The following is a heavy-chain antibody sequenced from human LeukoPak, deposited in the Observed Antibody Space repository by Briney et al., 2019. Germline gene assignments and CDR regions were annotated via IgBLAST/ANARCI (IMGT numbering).Heavy chain of an antibody. CDR3: ARDSAAVGYFDWLLSSSPLTPVDY. CDR1: GFTFSSYS. D-gene: IGHD3-9*01. Sequence: PGGSLRLSCAASGFTFSSYSMNWVRQAPGKGLEWVSYISSSSSTKYYADSVKGRFTISRDNAKNSLYLQMNSLRDEDTAVYYCARDSAAVGYFDWLLSSSPLTPVDYWGQGTLVTVSS. J-gene: IGHJ4*02. CDR2: ISSSSSTK. V-gene: IGHV3-48*02.